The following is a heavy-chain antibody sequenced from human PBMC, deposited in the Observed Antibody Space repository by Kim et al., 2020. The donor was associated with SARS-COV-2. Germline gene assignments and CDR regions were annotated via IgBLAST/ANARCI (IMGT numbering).Heavy chain of an antibody. J-gene: IGHJ6*02. D-gene: IGHD6-19*01. CDR3: ARDLWDSSGWYLNVYYYGMDV. CDR2: ISAYNGNT. CDR1: GYTFTSYG. Sequence: ASVKVSCKASGYTFTSYGISWVRQAPGQGLEWMGWISAYNGNTNYAQKLQGRVTMTTDTSTSTAYMELRSLRSDDTAVYYCARDLWDSSGWYLNVYYYGMDVWGQGTTVTVSS. V-gene: IGHV1-18*01.